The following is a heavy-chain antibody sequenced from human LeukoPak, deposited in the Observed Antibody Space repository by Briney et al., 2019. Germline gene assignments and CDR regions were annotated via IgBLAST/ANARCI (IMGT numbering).Heavy chain of an antibody. CDR1: GFTFTTYW. D-gene: IGHD5-12*01. V-gene: IGHV3-7*01. J-gene: IGHJ3*02. CDR3: ARDDSRSWLNGRNAFGI. Sequence: GGSLRLSCAASGFTFTTYWMSWFRQAPGKGREWGANIKQDGSEKYYVDSVKGRFTISRDNAKNSLFLQMNSLRAEDTAVYYCARDDSRSWLNGRNAFGIWGQGTMVTVSS. CDR2: IKQDGSEK.